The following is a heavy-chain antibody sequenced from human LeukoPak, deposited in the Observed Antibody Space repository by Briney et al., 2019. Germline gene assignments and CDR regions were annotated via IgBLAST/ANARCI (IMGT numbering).Heavy chain of an antibody. CDR2: IIPIFGTA. D-gene: IGHD1-26*01. CDR1: GYTFTSYG. J-gene: IGHJ3*02. Sequence: GASVKVSCKASGYTFTSYGISWVRQAPGQGLEWMGGIIPIFGTANYAQKFQGRVTITADESTSTAYMELSSLRSEDTAVYYCARTMGAGDAFDIWGQGTMVTVSS. CDR3: ARTMGAGDAFDI. V-gene: IGHV1-69*13.